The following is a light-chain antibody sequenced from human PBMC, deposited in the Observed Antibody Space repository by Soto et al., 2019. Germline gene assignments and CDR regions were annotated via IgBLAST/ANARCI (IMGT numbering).Light chain of an antibody. Sequence: EIVLTQSPATLSLSPGGRATLSCRASQSVSSYLAWYQQTPGQAPRLLIYDASNRATGIPARFSGSGSGTDGTITISSLEPEDFAVYYCQQRSNWPITFGQGTRLEIK. J-gene: IGKJ5*01. CDR1: QSVSSY. V-gene: IGKV3-11*01. CDR3: QQRSNWPIT. CDR2: DAS.